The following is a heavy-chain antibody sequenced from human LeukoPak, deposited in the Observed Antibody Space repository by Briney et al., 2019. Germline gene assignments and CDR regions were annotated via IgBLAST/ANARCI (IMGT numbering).Heavy chain of an antibody. CDR3: VRDRQIDAFDI. V-gene: IGHV3-21*01. Sequence: GGSLRLSCAASGFTFSSYTMNWVRQAPGKGLEWVSIISSGSSYIHYADSVKGRFTISRDNAKNSLYLQMNSLRAEDTAVYYCVRDRQIDAFDIWGQGTMVTVSS. CDR1: GFTFSSYT. J-gene: IGHJ3*02. CDR2: ISSGSSYI.